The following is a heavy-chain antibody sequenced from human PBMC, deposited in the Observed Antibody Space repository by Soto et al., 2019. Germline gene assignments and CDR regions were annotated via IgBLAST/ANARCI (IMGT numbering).Heavy chain of an antibody. J-gene: IGHJ4*02. Sequence: EVQLVESGGGLVQPGGSLRLSCAASGFTFSTYGMNWARQAPGKGLEWVTHINSGAETTSYSDSVKGRFTISRDDAKNSLYLQMNSLRVDDTAIYYCARDPEGRHDFDYWGQGTRVTVSS. CDR1: GFTFSTYG. V-gene: IGHV3-48*04. CDR2: INSGAETT. CDR3: ARDPEGRHDFDY. D-gene: IGHD2-15*01.